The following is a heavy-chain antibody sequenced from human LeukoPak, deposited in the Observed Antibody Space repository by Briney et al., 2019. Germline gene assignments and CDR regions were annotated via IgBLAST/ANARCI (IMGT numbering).Heavy chain of an antibody. CDR3: ARGIARRGYYDFWSGYYYYYMDV. J-gene: IGHJ6*03. Sequence: GGSLRLSCAASGFTFSDYYMSWIRQAPGKGLEWVSYISSSGSTIYYADSVKGGFTISRDNAKNSLYLQMNSLRAEDTAVYYCARGIARRGYYDFWSGYYYYYMDVWGKGTTVTVSS. CDR2: ISSSGSTI. D-gene: IGHD3-3*01. CDR1: GFTFSDYY. V-gene: IGHV3-11*01.